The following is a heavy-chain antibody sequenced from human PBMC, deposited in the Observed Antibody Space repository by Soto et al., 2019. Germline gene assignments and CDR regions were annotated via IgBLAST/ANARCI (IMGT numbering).Heavy chain of an antibody. J-gene: IGHJ5*02. CDR2: IYSGGNT. D-gene: IGHD2-2*01. V-gene: IGHV3-53*02. CDR3: ARVMPPFDP. CDR1: GFTVNSND. Sequence: EVQLVETGGGLIQVGGSLRLSFAASGFTVNSNDMSWVRQAPGKGLEWVSVIYSGGNTYYADSVKGRFTISRDNSKNTLYLQMSSLRAEDTAVYYCARVMPPFDPWGQGTLVTVSS.